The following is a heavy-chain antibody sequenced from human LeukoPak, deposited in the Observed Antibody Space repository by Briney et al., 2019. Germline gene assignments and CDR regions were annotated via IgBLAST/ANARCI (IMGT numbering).Heavy chain of an antibody. CDR1: GFSFSSYS. J-gene: IGHJ4*02. CDR2: ITPGTTDI. CDR3: VRDAAGWSRDY. D-gene: IGHD6-19*01. V-gene: IGHV3-21*01. Sequence: PGGSLRLSCVASGFSFSSYSMDWVPQAPGKGLEWFSCITPGTTDIYYSASVKGRFTVSRDDARNSLSLEMSSLRADDTAVYYCVRDAAGWSRDYWGQGTLVTVSS.